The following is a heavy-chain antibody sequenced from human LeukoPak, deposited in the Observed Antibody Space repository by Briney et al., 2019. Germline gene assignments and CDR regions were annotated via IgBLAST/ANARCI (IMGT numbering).Heavy chain of an antibody. D-gene: IGHD6-13*01. CDR1: GGSFSSGLYY. CDR2: IYISGST. J-gene: IGHJ1*01. CDR3: ARLDTSSWYFQH. Sequence: PSQTLPLTCTVSGGSFSSGLYYWTWIRQPAGKGLEWIGRIYISGSTNYNPSLKSRVTISRDTSKNEFSLNLSSVTAADTAVYFCARLDTSSWYFQHWGQGTLVTVSS. V-gene: IGHV4-61*02.